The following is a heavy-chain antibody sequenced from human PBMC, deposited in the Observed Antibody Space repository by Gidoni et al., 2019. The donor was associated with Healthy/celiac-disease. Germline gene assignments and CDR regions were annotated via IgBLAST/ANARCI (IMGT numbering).Heavy chain of an antibody. CDR1: GYTFTSYA. D-gene: IGHD5-18*01. J-gene: IGHJ6*02. V-gene: IGHV1-8*01. CDR3: ARGMRAGYSYGLGYYYYGMDV. CDR2: MNPNSGKT. Sequence: QVQLVQSGAEVKKPGASVKVSCKASGYTFTSYAIHWVRQATGQGLEWMGWMNPNSGKTGYAQKFQGRVTMTRNTSISTAYMELSSLRSEDTAVYYCARGMRAGYSYGLGYYYYGMDVWGQGTTVTVSS.